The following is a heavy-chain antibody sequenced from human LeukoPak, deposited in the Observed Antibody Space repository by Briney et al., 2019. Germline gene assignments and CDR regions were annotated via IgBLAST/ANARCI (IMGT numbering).Heavy chain of an antibody. D-gene: IGHD3-10*01. V-gene: IGHV3-74*01. Sequence: PGGSLRLSCAASGFTLSSYWMHWVRQVPGKGLVWVSRINPDGSTTTYADSVKGRFTISRDNAKNTLYLQMNSLRAEDTAVYYCARVRVGAYDFEYWGQGTLVTVSS. J-gene: IGHJ4*02. CDR1: GFTLSSYW. CDR3: ARVRVGAYDFEY. CDR2: INPDGSTT.